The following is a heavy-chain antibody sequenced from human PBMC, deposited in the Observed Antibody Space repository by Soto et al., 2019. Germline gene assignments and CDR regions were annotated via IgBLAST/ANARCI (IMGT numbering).Heavy chain of an antibody. CDR1: GGSVSGYY. Sequence: QVQLQESGPGLVKPSETLSLTCSVSGGSVSGYYWSWVRQPPGKGLEWIAYIFSSGTTFYNPSLKDRATISVDTSKNQFSLKVDSVTAADTAVYYCTRHIQIAVLREGFDYWGQGILVTVSS. J-gene: IGHJ4*02. CDR2: IFSSGTT. V-gene: IGHV4-59*08. D-gene: IGHD6-19*01. CDR3: TRHIQIAVLREGFDY.